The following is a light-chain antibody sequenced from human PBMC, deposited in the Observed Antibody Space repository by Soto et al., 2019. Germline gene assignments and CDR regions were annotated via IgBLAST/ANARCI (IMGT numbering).Light chain of an antibody. Sequence: DIQMTQSPSSLSASVGDRVIITCQASQDISNYLNWYQQKPGKAPKLLIYDASNLETGVPSRFSGSGSGTDFTFTISSLQPEDIATYYCQQYDNPYTFGQGTKLEIK. CDR1: QDISNY. CDR3: QQYDNPYT. J-gene: IGKJ2*01. CDR2: DAS. V-gene: IGKV1-33*01.